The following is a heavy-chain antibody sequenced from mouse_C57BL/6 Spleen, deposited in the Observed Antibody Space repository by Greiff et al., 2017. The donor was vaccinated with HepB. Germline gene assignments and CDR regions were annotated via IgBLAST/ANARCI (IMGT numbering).Heavy chain of an antibody. CDR1: GYTFTSYW. CDR2: IYPGNSDT. V-gene: IGHV1-5*01. CDR3: TAYYSNPYYAMDY. D-gene: IGHD2-5*01. J-gene: IGHJ4*01. Sequence: EVQLVESGTVLARPGASVKMSCKTSGYTFTSYWMHWVKQRPGQGLEWIGAIYPGNSDTSYNQKFKGKAKLTAVTSASTAYMELSSLTNEDSAVYYCTAYYSNPYYAMDYWGQGTSVTVSS.